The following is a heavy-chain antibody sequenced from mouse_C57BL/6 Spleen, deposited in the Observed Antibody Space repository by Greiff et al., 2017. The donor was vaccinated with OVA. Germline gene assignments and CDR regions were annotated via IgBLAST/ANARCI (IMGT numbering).Heavy chain of an antibody. J-gene: IGHJ2*01. D-gene: IGHD2-3*01. Sequence: QVQLQQPGAELVMPGASVTLSCKASGYTFTSYWMHWVKQRPGQGLEWIGEIDPSDSYTNYNQKFKGKSTLTVDKSSSTAYMQLSSLTSEDSAVYYCARAGDGYLYYFDYWGQGTTLTVSS. CDR3: ARAGDGYLYYFDY. V-gene: IGHV1-69*01. CDR2: IDPSDSYT. CDR1: GYTFTSYW.